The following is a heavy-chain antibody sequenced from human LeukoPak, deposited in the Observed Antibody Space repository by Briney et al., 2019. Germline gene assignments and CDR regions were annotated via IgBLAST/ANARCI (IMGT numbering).Heavy chain of an antibody. V-gene: IGHV1-69*05. CDR3: ARGVVTKNTAMVIKDDY. D-gene: IGHD5-18*01. CDR1: GGTFSSYA. J-gene: IGHJ4*02. CDR2: IIPIFGTA. Sequence: EASVKVSCKASGGTFSSYAISWVRQAPGQGLEWMGRIIPIFGTANYAQKFQGRVTITTDESTSTAYMELSSLRSEDTAVHYCARGVVTKNTAMVIKDDYWGQGTLVTVSS.